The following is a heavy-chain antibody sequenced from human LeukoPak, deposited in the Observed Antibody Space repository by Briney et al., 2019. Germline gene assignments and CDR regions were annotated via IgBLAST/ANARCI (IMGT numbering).Heavy chain of an antibody. Sequence: GASLRLSCAASGFTFSSYSMNWVRQAPGKGLEWVSSISSSSSYIYYADSVKGRFTISRDNAKNSLYLQMNSLRAEDTAVYYCARYSSGWYWFDYWGQGTLVTVSS. J-gene: IGHJ4*02. D-gene: IGHD6-19*01. V-gene: IGHV3-21*01. CDR3: ARYSSGWYWFDY. CDR1: GFTFSSYS. CDR2: ISSSSSYI.